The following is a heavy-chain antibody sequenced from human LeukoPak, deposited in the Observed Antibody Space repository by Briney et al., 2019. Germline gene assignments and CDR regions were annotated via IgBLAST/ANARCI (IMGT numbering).Heavy chain of an antibody. V-gene: IGHV3-30*02. CDR3: ARDSSYYDILTGYYPDLNDAFDI. Sequence: GGSLRLSCAASGFTFSSYGMHWVRQAPGKGLEWVAFIRYDGSNKYYADSVKGRFTISRDNAKNSLYLQMNSLRAEDTAVYYCARDSSYYDILTGYYPDLNDAFDIWGQGTMVTVSS. CDR1: GFTFSSYG. D-gene: IGHD3-9*01. CDR2: IRYDGSNK. J-gene: IGHJ3*02.